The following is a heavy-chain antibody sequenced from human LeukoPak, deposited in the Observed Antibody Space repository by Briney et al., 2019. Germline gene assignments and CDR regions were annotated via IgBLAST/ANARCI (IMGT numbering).Heavy chain of an antibody. CDR1: GFTFNNYA. Sequence: GGSLRLSCASSGFTFNNYAMTWVRQAPGKGLEWGSSITASGGSTYCADSVKGRFTISRDNSKNTLYLQMSSLRAEDTAVYYCARDYPTSGIVTIFDCWGQGTLVTVSS. CDR3: ARDYPTSGIVTIFDC. D-gene: IGHD1-1*01. CDR2: ITASGGST. J-gene: IGHJ4*02. V-gene: IGHV3-23*01.